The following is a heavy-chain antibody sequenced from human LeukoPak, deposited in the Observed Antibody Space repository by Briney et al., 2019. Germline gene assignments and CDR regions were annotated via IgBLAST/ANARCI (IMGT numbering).Heavy chain of an antibody. CDR1: GFTFSSYW. D-gene: IGHD4-23*01. CDR2: IKQDGSEK. V-gene: IGHV3-7*01. CDR3: ARDYGGNSGAEYSQH. Sequence: GGSLRLSCAASGFTFSSYWMSWVRQAPGKGLEWVANIKQDGSEKYYVDSVKGRFTISRDNAKNSLYLQMNSLRAEDTAVYYCARDYGGNSGAEYSQHWGQGTLVTVSS. J-gene: IGHJ1*01.